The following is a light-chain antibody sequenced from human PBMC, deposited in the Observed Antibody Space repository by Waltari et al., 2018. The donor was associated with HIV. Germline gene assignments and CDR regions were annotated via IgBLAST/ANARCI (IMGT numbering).Light chain of an antibody. Sequence: SYELTQPPSVSVSPGQTARITCSGETLPKKYAYWYQKRLGQAPVLLIYKDSERPSGLPERFSGSSSGTTVTLTISGVQAEDEADYYCQSPDGGVVYAFGTGTKVTVL. CDR1: TLPKKY. J-gene: IGLJ1*01. V-gene: IGLV3-25*03. CDR3: QSPDGGVVYA. CDR2: KDS.